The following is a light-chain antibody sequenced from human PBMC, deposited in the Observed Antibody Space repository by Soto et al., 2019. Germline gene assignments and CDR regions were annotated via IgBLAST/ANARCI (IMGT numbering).Light chain of an antibody. V-gene: IGLV1-47*01. CDR3: AAWDDSLSGVV. CDR2: GNN. J-gene: IGLJ3*02. CDR1: SSNIGTNY. Sequence: QSVLTQPPSASGTPGQTVTISSSGSSSNIGTNYVSWYQQLPGTAPKLLIYGNNRRPSGVPDRFSGSRSGTSASLAISGLRSEDEADYYCAAWDDSLSGVVFGGGTKLTVL.